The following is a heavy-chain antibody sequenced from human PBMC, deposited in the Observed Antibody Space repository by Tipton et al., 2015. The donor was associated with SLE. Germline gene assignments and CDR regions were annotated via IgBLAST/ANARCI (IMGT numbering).Heavy chain of an antibody. Sequence: TLSLTCAVYGGSVSGHYWSWIRQPPGKGLEWIGEINHSGSTNYNPSLKSRVTISVDTSKNQFSLKLSSVTAADTAVYYCASGYYYDSSPDAFDIWGQGTMVTVSS. CDR3: ASGYYYDSSPDAFDI. CDR2: INHSGST. V-gene: IGHV4-34*01. CDR1: GGSVSGHY. D-gene: IGHD3-22*01. J-gene: IGHJ3*02.